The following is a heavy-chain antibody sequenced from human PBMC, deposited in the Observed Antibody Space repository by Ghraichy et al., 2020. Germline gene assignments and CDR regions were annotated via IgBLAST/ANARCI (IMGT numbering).Heavy chain of an antibody. CDR2: IKGDGSEK. J-gene: IGHJ4*02. Sequence: GGSLRLSCAASGFTFSNYYMTWVRQAPGKGLEWVANIKGDGSEKFYGDSVKGRFIISRDNAKTLVYLQMNSLRGVDTAVYYCARELGHCSGGSCQRDSDYWGQGTLVTVSS. CDR1: GFTFSNYY. V-gene: IGHV3-7*03. CDR3: ARELGHCSGGSCQRDSDY. D-gene: IGHD2-15*01.